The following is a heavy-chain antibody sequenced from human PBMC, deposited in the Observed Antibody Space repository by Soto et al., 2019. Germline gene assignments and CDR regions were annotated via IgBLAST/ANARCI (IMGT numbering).Heavy chain of an antibody. Sequence: SLRLSCAASGFTFSSYAMTWVRQAPGKGLEWVSSIIASGTSTYYADSVKGRFTIFRGNSKNTPYLQMNGLRAEDTAVYHCAKGQYYYDSSAPDYWGQRTLVTGSS. CDR2: IIASGTST. CDR3: AKGQYYYDSSAPDY. J-gene: IGHJ4*02. D-gene: IGHD3-22*01. V-gene: IGHV3-23*01. CDR1: GFTFSSYA.